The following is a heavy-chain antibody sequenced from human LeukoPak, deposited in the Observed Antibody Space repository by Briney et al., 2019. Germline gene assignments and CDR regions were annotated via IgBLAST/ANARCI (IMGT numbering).Heavy chain of an antibody. CDR1: GGTFSSYA. Sequence: GASVKVSCKASGGTFSSYAISWVRQAPGRGLEWMGGIIPIFGTANYAQKFQGRVTMTRDTSISTAYMELSRLRSDDTAVYYCARALYYDYVWGSFDYWGQGTLVTVSS. V-gene: IGHV1-69*05. CDR3: ARALYYDYVWGSFDY. D-gene: IGHD3-16*01. CDR2: IIPIFGTA. J-gene: IGHJ4*02.